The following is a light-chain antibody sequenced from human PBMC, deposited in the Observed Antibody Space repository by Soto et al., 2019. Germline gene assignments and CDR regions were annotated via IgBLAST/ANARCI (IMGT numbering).Light chain of an antibody. CDR1: QSISRS. J-gene: IGKJ5*01. CDR2: DAS. Sequence: DIQMTQSPSTLSASVGDRVTITCRASQSISRSLAWYQHQPGKAPKLLIYDASSLESGVPSRFSGIGSGTEFTLSISSLQPDDFAVYYCQQYNSWPPITFGQGTRLEIK. V-gene: IGKV1-5*01. CDR3: QQYNSWPPIT.